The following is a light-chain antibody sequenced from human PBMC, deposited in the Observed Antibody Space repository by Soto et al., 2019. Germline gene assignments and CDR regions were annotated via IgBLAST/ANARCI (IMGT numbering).Light chain of an antibody. CDR2: GAS. V-gene: IGKV3-15*01. CDR3: QQYNNWWT. J-gene: IGKJ1*01. Sequence: IVMTQSPATLSVSPGERATLSCRARQSVSSNLAWYQKKPGQAPRLLIYGASTRATGIPTRFSGSGSGTEFTLTISSLQSEDFAVYYCQQYNNWWTFGQGTRVEIK. CDR1: QSVSSN.